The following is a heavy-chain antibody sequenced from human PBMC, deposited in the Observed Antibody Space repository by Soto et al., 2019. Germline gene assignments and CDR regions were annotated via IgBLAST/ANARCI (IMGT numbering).Heavy chain of an antibody. Sequence: SGPTLVNPTQTLTLTCTFSGLSLTSNEMRVTWIRQPPGKVLEWLARIDWDGEKFYSSSLRTRLTISKDSSKNQVVLTVTNMDPVDTATYYCARTTNTGTDYWGQGILVTVSS. CDR3: ARTTNTGTDY. D-gene: IGHD1-1*01. J-gene: IGHJ4*02. CDR1: GLSLTSNEMR. V-gene: IGHV2-70*04. CDR2: IDWDGEK.